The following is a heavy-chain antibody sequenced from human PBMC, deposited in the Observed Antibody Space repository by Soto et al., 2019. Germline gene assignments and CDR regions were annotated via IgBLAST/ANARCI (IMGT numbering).Heavy chain of an antibody. CDR3: ARDSHDNSNYLSNWFDP. J-gene: IGHJ5*02. V-gene: IGHV4-30-4*01. CDR1: GGSISSGDYY. D-gene: IGHD4-4*01. CDR2: IYYSGST. Sequence: PSETLSLTCTVSGGSISSGDYYWSWIRQPPGKGLEWIGYIYYSGSTYYNPSLKSRVTILVGTSKNQFSLKLSSVTAADTAVYYCARDSHDNSNYLSNWFDPWGQGTLVTVSS.